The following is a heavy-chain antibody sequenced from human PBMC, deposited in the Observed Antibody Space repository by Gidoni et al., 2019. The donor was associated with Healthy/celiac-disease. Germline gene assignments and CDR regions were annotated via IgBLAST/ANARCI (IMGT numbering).Heavy chain of an antibody. V-gene: IGHV3-23*01. CDR2: ISGSGGST. Sequence: EVHLLESGGGLVQPGGSLRLSCAASGFTFSSYAMSWVRQAPGKGREWVSAISGSGGSTYYADSVKGRFTIYRDNSKNTLYLKMNSLRAEDTAVYYCETTRGLYGPTDDYWGQGTLVTVSS. J-gene: IGHJ4*02. D-gene: IGHD4-17*01. CDR1: GFTFSSYA. CDR3: ETTRGLYGPTDDY.